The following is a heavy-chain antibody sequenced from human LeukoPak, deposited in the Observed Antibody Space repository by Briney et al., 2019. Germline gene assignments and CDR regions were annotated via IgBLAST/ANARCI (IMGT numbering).Heavy chain of an antibody. CDR2: INPSGGST. D-gene: IGHD1-26*01. V-gene: IGHV1-46*01. CDR1: GYTFTSYY. CDR3: ARGGLGDTKGRYFDY. J-gene: IGHJ4*02. Sequence: ASVKVSCKASGYTFTSYYMHWVRQAPGQGLEWMGIINPSGGSTSYAQKFQGRVTMTRDTSTSTVYMELSSLRSEDTAVYYCARGGLGDTKGRYFDYWGQGTLVTVSS.